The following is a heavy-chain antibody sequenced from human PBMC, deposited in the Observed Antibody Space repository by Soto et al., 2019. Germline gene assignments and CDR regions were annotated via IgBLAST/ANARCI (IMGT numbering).Heavy chain of an antibody. J-gene: IGHJ3*02. CDR1: GGSVSSGSYY. CDR2: IYYSGST. D-gene: IGHD1-1*01. Sequence: LSLTCTVSGGSVSSGSYYWSWIRQPPGKGLEWIGYIYYSGSTNYNPSLKSRVTISVDTSKNQFSLKLGSVTAADTAVYYCAIGSSTTGAFDIWGQGTMVTVSS. V-gene: IGHV4-61*01. CDR3: AIGSSTTGAFDI.